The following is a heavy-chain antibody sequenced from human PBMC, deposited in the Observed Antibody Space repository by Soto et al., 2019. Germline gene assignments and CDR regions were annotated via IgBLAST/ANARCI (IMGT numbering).Heavy chain of an antibody. V-gene: IGHV1-8*01. D-gene: IGHD6-19*01. Sequence: QVQLVQSGAEVKKPGASVKVSCKASGYTFTSYDIIWVRQATGQGLEWMGWMNPSTGNTDSAEKFQGRLTMTRNTSISTGYMERSSLSFEDTAVYYWARGRIIVAGGFDPWGQGTLVSVSS. CDR1: GYTFTSYD. J-gene: IGHJ5*02. CDR2: MNPSTGNT. CDR3: ARGRIIVAGGFDP.